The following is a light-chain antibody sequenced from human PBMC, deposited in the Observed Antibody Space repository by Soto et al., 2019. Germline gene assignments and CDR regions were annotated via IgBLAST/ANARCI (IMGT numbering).Light chain of an antibody. CDR1: QSISSF. CDR2: DAS. CDR3: QQYNKWPRT. Sequence: ETVMTQSPATLSVSPGGRATLSCRASQSISSFLAWYQQKPGQAPRLLIYDASNRANGIPARFSGSGSGTEFTLTISNLQTEDFAVYYCQQYNKWPRTFGQGTKVDIK. J-gene: IGKJ1*01. V-gene: IGKV3-15*01.